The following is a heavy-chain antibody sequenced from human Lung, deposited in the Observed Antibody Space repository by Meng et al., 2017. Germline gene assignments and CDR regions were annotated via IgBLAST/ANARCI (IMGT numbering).Heavy chain of an antibody. CDR2: INHSGST. CDR1: VGSFSDYH. V-gene: IGHV4-34*01. D-gene: IGHD3-22*01. J-gene: IGHJ4*02. CDR3: ARGRSSGYYSPLDY. Sequence: SETLSLTCAVYVGSFSDYHWTWIRQSPGKGLEWIGHINHSGSTNYNPSLKSRLTMSVDTSKNQFSLKLSSVTAADTAVYYCARGRSSGYYSPLDYWGQGKLVTVSS.